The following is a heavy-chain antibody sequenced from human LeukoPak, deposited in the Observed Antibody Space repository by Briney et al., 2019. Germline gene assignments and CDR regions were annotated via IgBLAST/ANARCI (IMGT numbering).Heavy chain of an antibody. CDR1: GGSISSSSYY. J-gene: IGHJ6*03. V-gene: IGHV4-39*07. CDR3: ARGQNGGDRRGNYYYYYYMDV. Sequence: PSETLSLTCTVSGGSISSSSYYWGWIRQPPGKGLEWIGEINHSGSTNYNPSLKSRVAISVDTSKNQFSLKLSSVTAADTAVYYCARGQNGGDRRGNYYYYYYMDVWGKGTTVTVSS. CDR2: INHSGST. D-gene: IGHD1-14*01.